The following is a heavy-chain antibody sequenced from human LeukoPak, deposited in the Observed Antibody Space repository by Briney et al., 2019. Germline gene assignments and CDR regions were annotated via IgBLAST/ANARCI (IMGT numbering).Heavy chain of an antibody. CDR3: ARGVTIFGVVITPYYFDH. J-gene: IGHJ4*02. CDR1: GYTFTSYY. V-gene: IGHV1-46*01. D-gene: IGHD3-3*01. Sequence: ASVTVSCTASGYTFTSYYMHWVRQAPGQGLEWMGIINPSGGSTSYAQKFQGRVTMTRDTSTSTVYMELSSLRSEDTAVYYCARGVTIFGVVITPYYFDHWGQGTLVTVSS. CDR2: INPSGGST.